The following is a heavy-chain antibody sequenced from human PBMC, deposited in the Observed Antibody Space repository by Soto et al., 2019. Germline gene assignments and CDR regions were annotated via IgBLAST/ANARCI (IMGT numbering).Heavy chain of an antibody. CDR3: TRDRYCSSTSCYTGYYYYYGMDV. CDR2: IRSKAYGGTT. J-gene: IGHJ6*02. CDR1: GFTFFDYA. Sequence: GSLRLSCTASGFTFFDYAIIWFRHSPVKGLEWVGFIRSKAYGGTTEYAASVKGRFTISRDDSKSIAYLQMNSLKTEDTAVYYCTRDRYCSSTSCYTGYYYYYGMDVWGQGTTVTVSS. D-gene: IGHD2-2*02. V-gene: IGHV3-49*03.